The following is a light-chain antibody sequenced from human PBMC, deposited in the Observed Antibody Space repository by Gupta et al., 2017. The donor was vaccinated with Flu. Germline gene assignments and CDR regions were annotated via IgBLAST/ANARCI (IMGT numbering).Light chain of an antibody. Sequence: SITISCTGTGSDVGSYNLVSWYQQHPGKAPKLLLYEVTKRPAGVADRFSGSKSGSTASLTISDRKKEDEADYYGCADGGSITWVFGGGTKLTVL. J-gene: IGLJ3*02. CDR1: GSDVGSYNL. V-gene: IGLV2-23*02. CDR3: CADGGSITWV. CDR2: EVT.